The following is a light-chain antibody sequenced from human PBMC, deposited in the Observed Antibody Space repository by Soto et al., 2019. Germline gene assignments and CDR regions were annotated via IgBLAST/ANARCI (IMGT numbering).Light chain of an antibody. CDR3: QQYGSSPTYT. CDR1: QSVSSSY. Sequence: EIVLTQSPGTLSLSPGERATLSCRSSQSVSSSYLAWYQQKPGQAPRLLIYDVSSRATGIPDRFSGSGSGTDFTLTISRLEAEDFAVYYCQQYGSSPTYTFGQGTKLEIK. CDR2: DVS. V-gene: IGKV3-20*01. J-gene: IGKJ2*01.